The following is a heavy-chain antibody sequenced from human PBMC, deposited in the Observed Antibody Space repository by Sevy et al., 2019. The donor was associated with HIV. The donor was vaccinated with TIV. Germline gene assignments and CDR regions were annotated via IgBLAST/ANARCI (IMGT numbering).Heavy chain of an antibody. J-gene: IGHJ4*02. CDR3: ATLGGFGTLVFGY. Sequence: ASVKVSCKVSGYTLTELSMHWVRQAPGKGLEWMGGFDPEHGETIYAQKFQGRVTMTGDTSTDTAYMELSSLRSEDTAVYYCATLGGFGTLVFGYWGQGTLVTVSS. D-gene: IGHD3-10*01. V-gene: IGHV1-24*01. CDR1: GYTLTELS. CDR2: FDPEHGET.